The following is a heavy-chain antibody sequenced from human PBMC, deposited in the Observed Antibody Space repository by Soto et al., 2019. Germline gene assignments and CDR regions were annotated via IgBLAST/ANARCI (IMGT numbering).Heavy chain of an antibody. Sequence: SETLSLTCTVSGGSISSYYWSWIRQPPGKGLEWIGYIYYSGSTNYNPSLKSRVTISVDTSKNQFSLKLSSVTAADTAVYYCARDNYDSSGYLPFDYWGQGTLVTVSS. D-gene: IGHD3-22*01. CDR3: ARDNYDSSGYLPFDY. CDR1: GGSISSYY. CDR2: IYYSGST. J-gene: IGHJ4*02. V-gene: IGHV4-59*01.